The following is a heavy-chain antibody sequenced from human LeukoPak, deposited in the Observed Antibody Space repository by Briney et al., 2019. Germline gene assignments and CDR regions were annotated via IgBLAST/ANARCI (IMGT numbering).Heavy chain of an antibody. V-gene: IGHV1-18*04. J-gene: IGHJ5*02. CDR1: GYTFTGYY. CDR2: ISAYNGNT. CDR3: ARDRYYYDSSGTRWFDP. Sequence: ASVKVSCKASGYTFTGYYMHWVRQAPGQGLEWMGWISAYNGNTNYAQKLQGRVTMTTDTSTSTAYMELRSLRSDDTAVYYCARDRYYYDSSGTRWFDPWGQGTLVTVSS. D-gene: IGHD3-22*01.